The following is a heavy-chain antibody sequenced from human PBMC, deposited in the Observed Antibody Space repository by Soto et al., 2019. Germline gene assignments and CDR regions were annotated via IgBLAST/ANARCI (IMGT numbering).Heavy chain of an antibody. V-gene: IGHV1-69*01. CDR3: AGGVWDCSGGSCSGWVDP. J-gene: IGHJ5*02. CDR1: GGTFSSYA. D-gene: IGHD2-15*01. CDR2: LIPLFDMA. Sequence: QVQLVQSGAEVKKPGSSVKVSCRASGGTFSSYAVSWVRQAPGRGLEWLGGLIPLFDMANYAQKFQGRITITADESTGTGYMELRSLTSEDTAIYFCAGGVWDCSGGSCSGWVDPWGQGTPVTVSS.